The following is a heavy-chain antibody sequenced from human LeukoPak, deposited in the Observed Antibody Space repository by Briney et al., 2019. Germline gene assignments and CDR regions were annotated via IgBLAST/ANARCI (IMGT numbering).Heavy chain of an antibody. CDR3: ARDLWYGDLSY. J-gene: IGHJ4*02. V-gene: IGHV1-18*01. D-gene: IGHD4-17*01. CDR1: GYTFTSYG. CDR2: ISAYNGNT. Sequence: ASVKVSCKASGYTFTSYGISWVRQAPGQGLEWMGWISAYNGNTNYAQKFQGRVTITADESTSTAYMELSSLRSEDTAVYYCARDLWYGDLSYWGQGTLVTVSS.